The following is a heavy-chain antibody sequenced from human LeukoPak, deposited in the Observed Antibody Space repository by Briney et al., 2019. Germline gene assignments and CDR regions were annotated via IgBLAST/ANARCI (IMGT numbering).Heavy chain of an antibody. V-gene: IGHV4-39*07. D-gene: IGHD5-12*01. CDR3: ASTSGYSGPNWFDP. CDR2: INHSGST. Sequence: PSETLSLTCTVSGGSISSSSYYWGWIRQPPGKGLEWIGEINHSGSTNYNPSLKSRVTISVDTSKNQFSLKLSSVTAADTAVYYCASTSGYSGPNWFDPWGQGTLVTVSS. J-gene: IGHJ5*02. CDR1: GGSISSSSYY.